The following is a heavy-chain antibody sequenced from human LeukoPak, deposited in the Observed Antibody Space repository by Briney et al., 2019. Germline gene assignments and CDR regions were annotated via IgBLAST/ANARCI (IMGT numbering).Heavy chain of an antibody. D-gene: IGHD5-24*01. Sequence: PGGSLRLSCAASGFTFSDYYMSWIRQAPGKGLEWVSYISSSGSTIYYADSVKGRFTISRDNAKNSLYLQMNGLRAEDTAVYYCARDSGLEDGYNRRIYWGQGTLDTVSS. CDR2: ISSSGSTI. V-gene: IGHV3-11*04. CDR1: GFTFSDYY. J-gene: IGHJ4*02. CDR3: ARDSGLEDGYNRRIY.